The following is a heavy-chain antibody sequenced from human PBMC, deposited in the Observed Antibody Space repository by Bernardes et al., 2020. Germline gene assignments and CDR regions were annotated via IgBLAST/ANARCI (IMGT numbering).Heavy chain of an antibody. V-gene: IGHV3-74*01. D-gene: IGHD3-16*01. CDR1: GFTSSSYW. J-gene: IGHJ4*02. Sequence: GGSLRLSCAASGFTSSSYWMHWVRQAPGKGLVWVSRIDTDGSRTNYADSVKGRFTISRDNAKNSLYLQMTSLRAEDSAIYYCARGRLGQWEMIDFWGQGTLVTVSS. CDR3: ARGRLGQWEMIDF. CDR2: IDTDGSRT.